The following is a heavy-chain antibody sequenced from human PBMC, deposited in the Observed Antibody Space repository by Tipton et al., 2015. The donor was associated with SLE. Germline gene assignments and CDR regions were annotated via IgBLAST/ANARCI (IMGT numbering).Heavy chain of an antibody. J-gene: IGHJ6*03. CDR3: ARAPGLERSDPYGYNMDV. CDR2: INHSGST. Sequence: TLSLTCAVYGGSFSGYYWSWIRQSPGKGLEWIGDINHSGSTNYNPSLKSRVTISVDTSKNQVSLRLSSVTAADTAVYYCARAPGLERSDPYGYNMDVWGKGTTVTVSS. D-gene: IGHD1-1*01. V-gene: IGHV4-34*01. CDR1: GGSFSGYY.